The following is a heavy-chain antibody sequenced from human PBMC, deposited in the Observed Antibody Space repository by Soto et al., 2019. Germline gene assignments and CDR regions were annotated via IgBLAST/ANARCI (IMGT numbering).Heavy chain of an antibody. CDR1: GGSISSSSYY. D-gene: IGHD2-21*02. V-gene: IGHV4-61*05. J-gene: IGHJ4*02. CDR2: MYNTGST. CDR3: ARMTFDDYFDY. Sequence: PSETLSLTCTVSGGSISSSSYYWGWIRQPPGKGLEWIGYMYNTGSTVYNPSFKSRVTISVDTSKNQFSLKLNSVTAADTAVYYCARMTFDDYFDYWGQGTLVTVSS.